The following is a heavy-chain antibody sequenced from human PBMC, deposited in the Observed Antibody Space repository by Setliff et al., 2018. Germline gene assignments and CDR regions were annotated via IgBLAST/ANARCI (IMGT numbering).Heavy chain of an antibody. Sequence: PGGSLRLSCAASGFTFSSYRMHWVRQAPGKGLEWVAVIWDDGGNKYHADSVKGRFTISRDNSKNTLYLQMNSLRAEDTALYYCARDYYDSSGYPDDAFGIWGQGTMVTVSS. CDR3: ARDYYDSSGYPDDAFGI. J-gene: IGHJ3*02. CDR2: IWDDGGNK. CDR1: GFTFSSYR. V-gene: IGHV3-33*08. D-gene: IGHD3-22*01.